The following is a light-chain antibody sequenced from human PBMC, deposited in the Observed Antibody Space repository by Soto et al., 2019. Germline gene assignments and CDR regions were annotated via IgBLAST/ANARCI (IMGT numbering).Light chain of an antibody. Sequence: QSALTQPPSASGSPGQSVTISCTGTSSDVGAYDRVSWYQQHPGKPPKLMVYEVSNRPSGVSNRFSGSKSGNTASLTISGLQAEDEADYYCSSYTSSTAYVFGTGTKLTVL. CDR3: SSYTSSTAYV. CDR1: SSDVGAYDR. J-gene: IGLJ1*01. V-gene: IGLV2-14*01. CDR2: EVS.